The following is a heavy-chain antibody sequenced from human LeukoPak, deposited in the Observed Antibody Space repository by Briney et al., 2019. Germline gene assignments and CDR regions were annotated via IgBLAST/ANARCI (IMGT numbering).Heavy chain of an antibody. Sequence: PGGSLRLSCAASGFTFSSYAMNWVRQAPGKGLEWVSDIGGSGGSTNYADSVKGRFTISRDNSKNTLYLQMNNLRAEDTALYYCAKTLTVAGTSSWGQGTLVTVSS. CDR1: GFTFSSYA. D-gene: IGHD6-13*01. V-gene: IGHV3-23*01. J-gene: IGHJ4*02. CDR3: AKTLTVAGTSS. CDR2: IGGSGGST.